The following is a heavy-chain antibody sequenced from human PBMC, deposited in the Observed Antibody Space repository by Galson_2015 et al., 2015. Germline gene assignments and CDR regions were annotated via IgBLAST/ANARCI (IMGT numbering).Heavy chain of an antibody. J-gene: IGHJ6*03. CDR3: ARVYQTTSRFYYYYYMDV. CDR1: GYTFTSYD. D-gene: IGHD2/OR15-2a*01. CDR2: MNPNSGNT. V-gene: IGHV1-8*01. Sequence: SVKVFCKASGYTFTSYDINWVRQATGQGLEWMGWMNPNSGNTGYAQKFQGRVTMTRNTSISTAYMELSSLRSEDTAVYYCARVYQTTSRFYYYYYMDVWGKGTTVTVSS.